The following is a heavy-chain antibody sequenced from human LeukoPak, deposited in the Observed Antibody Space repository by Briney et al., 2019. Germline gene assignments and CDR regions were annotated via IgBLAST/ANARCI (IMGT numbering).Heavy chain of an antibody. CDR3: ARGFSIVVVVAANHAFDI. CDR2: ISSSSSYI. CDR1: GFTFSSYS. J-gene: IGHJ3*02. V-gene: IGHV3-21*01. D-gene: IGHD2-15*01. Sequence: GGSLRLSCAASGFTFSSYSMNWVRQAPGKGLEWVSSISSSSSYIYYADSVKGRFTISGDNAKNSLYLQMNSLRAEDTAVYYCARGFSIVVVVAANHAFDIWGQGTMVTVSS.